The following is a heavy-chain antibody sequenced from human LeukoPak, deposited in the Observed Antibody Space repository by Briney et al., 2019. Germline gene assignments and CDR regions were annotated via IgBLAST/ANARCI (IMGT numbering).Heavy chain of an antibody. CDR2: INHSGST. J-gene: IGHJ4*02. CDR1: GGSFSGYY. V-gene: IGHV4-34*01. CDR3: ARAKGSVSYRTTRAYYFDY. Sequence: SETLSLTSAVYGGSFSGYYWSWIRQPPAKGLEWIWEINHSGSTNYNPSLKSRVTISVDTSKNQFSLKLSPVTAADTAVYYCARAKGSVSYRTTRAYYFDYWGKGTLVTVSS. D-gene: IGHD1-26*01.